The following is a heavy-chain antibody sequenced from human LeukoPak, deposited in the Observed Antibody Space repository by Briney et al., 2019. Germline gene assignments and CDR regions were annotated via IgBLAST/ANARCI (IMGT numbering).Heavy chain of an antibody. J-gene: IGHJ4*02. V-gene: IGHV4-59*01. D-gene: IGHD1-20*01. CDR2: IYYSGST. Sequence: SETLSLTCTVSGGPISSYDWSWIRQPPGKGLEWIGYIYYSGSTNYNPSFKSRVTISVDTSKNQFSLKLSSVTAADTAVYYCARYISGTSQVFDYWGQGTLVTVSS. CDR1: GGPISSYD. CDR3: ARYISGTSQVFDY.